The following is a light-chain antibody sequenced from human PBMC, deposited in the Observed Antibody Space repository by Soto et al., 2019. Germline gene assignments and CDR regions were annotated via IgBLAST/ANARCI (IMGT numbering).Light chain of an antibody. CDR2: GAS. Sequence: EIVMTQSPATLSVSPGERATLSCRASQSVSSNLAWYQQKPGQAPRLLIYGASTRATGIPARFSGSGSGTEFPLTISSLQSEDFALYYWQQYNNWPPYTFGQGTKLEIK. V-gene: IGKV3-15*01. CDR3: QQYNNWPPYT. CDR1: QSVSSN. J-gene: IGKJ2*01.